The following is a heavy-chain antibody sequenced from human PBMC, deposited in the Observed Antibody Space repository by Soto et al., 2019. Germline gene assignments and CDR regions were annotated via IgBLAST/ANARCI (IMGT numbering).Heavy chain of an antibody. J-gene: IGHJ4*02. Sequence: WGSLRLSCAASGFTFSSYAMHWVRQAPGKGLEWVAVISYDGSNKYYADSVKGRFTISRDNSKNTLYLQMNSLRAEDTAVYYCARGGLAGPFDYRGKGPLVTVSS. CDR2: ISYDGSNK. CDR3: ARGGLAGPFDY. D-gene: IGHD2-15*01. CDR1: GFTFSSYA. V-gene: IGHV3-30-3*01.